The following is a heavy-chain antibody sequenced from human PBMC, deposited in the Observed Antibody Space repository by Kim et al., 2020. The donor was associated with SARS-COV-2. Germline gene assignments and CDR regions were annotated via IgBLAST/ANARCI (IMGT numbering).Heavy chain of an antibody. CDR2: IIPIFGTA. V-gene: IGHV1-69*13. CDR3: ARSPDDSSGYPRGWFDP. D-gene: IGHD3-22*01. CDR1: GGTFSSYA. Sequence: SVKVSCKASGGTFSSYAISWVRQAPGQGLEWMGGIIPIFGTANYAQKFQGRVTITADESTSTAYMELSSLRSEDTAVYYCARSPDDSSGYPRGWFDPWGQGTLVTVSS. J-gene: IGHJ5*02.